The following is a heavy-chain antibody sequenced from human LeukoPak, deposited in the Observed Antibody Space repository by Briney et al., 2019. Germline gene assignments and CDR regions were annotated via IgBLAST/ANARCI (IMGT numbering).Heavy chain of an antibody. J-gene: IGHJ5*02. CDR2: IYSNGWT. Sequence: TSETLSLTCTVSGGSISTDLYYWTWIRQPAGKGLEWIGRIYSNGWTDYNPPLKGRVSISIDTSKNHFSLKMSLATAADTALYYCARGSGWNSFDPWGQGTLVTVSS. V-gene: IGHV4-61*02. CDR1: GGSISTDLYY. D-gene: IGHD6-19*01. CDR3: ARGSGWNSFDP.